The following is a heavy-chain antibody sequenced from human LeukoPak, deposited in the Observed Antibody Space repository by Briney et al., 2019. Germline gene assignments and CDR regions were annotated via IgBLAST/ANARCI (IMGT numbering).Heavy chain of an antibody. CDR1: GFTFSSYA. Sequence: GGSLRLSCAASGFTFSSYAMSWVRQAPGKGLKWVSAISGSGGSTYYADSVKGRFTISRDNSKNTLYLQMNSLRAEDTAVYYCAKASTETQWLVPRYFDYWGQGTLVTVSS. V-gene: IGHV3-23*01. CDR2: ISGSGGST. D-gene: IGHD6-19*01. CDR3: AKASTETQWLVPRYFDY. J-gene: IGHJ4*02.